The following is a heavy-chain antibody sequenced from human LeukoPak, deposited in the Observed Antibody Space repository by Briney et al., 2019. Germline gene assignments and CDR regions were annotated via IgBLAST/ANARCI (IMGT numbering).Heavy chain of an antibody. D-gene: IGHD1-7*01. J-gene: IGHJ4*02. CDR3: AKDRANWNYVGYFDY. Sequence: GGSLRLSCAASGFTFDNFAINWVRQAPGKGLEWVSAISGTGGATYYADSVKGRFTISRDNSKNTLYLQMNSLRAEDTAVYYCAKDRANWNYVGYFDYWGQGTLVTVSS. CDR1: GFTFDNFA. CDR2: ISGTGGAT. V-gene: IGHV3-23*01.